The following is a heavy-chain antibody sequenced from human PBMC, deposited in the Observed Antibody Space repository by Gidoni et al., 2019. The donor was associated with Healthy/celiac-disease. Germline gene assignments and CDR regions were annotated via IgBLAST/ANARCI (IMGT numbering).Heavy chain of an antibody. CDR2: IFSNDEK. V-gene: IGHV2-26*01. D-gene: IGHD4-17*01. CDR3: ARIGDYGDFLRAFDI. CDR1: GFSLSNARMG. Sequence: QVTLKESGPMLVKPPEPLTLTCTVSGFSLSNARMGVSWIRQPPGKALEWLAHIFSNDEKSYSTSLKSRLTISKDTSKSQVVLTMTNMDPVDTATYYCARIGDYGDFLRAFDIWGQGTMVTVSS. J-gene: IGHJ3*02.